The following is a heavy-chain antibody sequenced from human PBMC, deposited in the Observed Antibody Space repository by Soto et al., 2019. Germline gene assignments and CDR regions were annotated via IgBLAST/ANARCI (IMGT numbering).Heavy chain of an antibody. Sequence: PGGSMRLSCAASGFTFNNYVMAWVRQDPGEGLEWVSAISGSGVSTYYADSVKGRFTISRDNSKNTVYLQMTSLRAEDTAIYFCAKGHCGNACFPYYLDYWGQGAQVTVSS. V-gene: IGHV3-23*01. J-gene: IGHJ4*02. CDR3: AKGHCGNACFPYYLDY. CDR1: GFTFNNYV. D-gene: IGHD3-16*01. CDR2: ISGSGVST.